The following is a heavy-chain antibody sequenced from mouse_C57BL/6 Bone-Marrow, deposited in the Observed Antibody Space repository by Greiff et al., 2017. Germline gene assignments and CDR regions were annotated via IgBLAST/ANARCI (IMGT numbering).Heavy chain of an antibody. Sequence: EVKLVDSGGGLVQPGESLKLSCESNEYEFPSHDMSWVRKTPEKRLELVAAINSDGGSTYYPDTMERRFIISRDNTKKTLYLQMSSLRSEDTALYYCARLSTASDWYFDVWGTGTTVTVSS. D-gene: IGHD1-2*01. CDR2: INSDGGST. CDR3: ARLSTASDWYFDV. CDR1: EYEFPSHD. J-gene: IGHJ1*03. V-gene: IGHV5-2*01.